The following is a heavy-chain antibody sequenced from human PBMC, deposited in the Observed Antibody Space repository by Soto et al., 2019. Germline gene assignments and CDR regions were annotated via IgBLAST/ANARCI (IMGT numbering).Heavy chain of an antibody. CDR2: IYATGTT. CDR3: VRDGTKTLRDWFDP. J-gene: IGHJ5*02. D-gene: IGHD1-1*01. V-gene: IGHV4-4*07. CDR1: GASISGFY. Sequence: SETLSLTCTVSGASISGFYWSWIRKSAGKGLEWIGRIYATGTTDYNPSLKSRVMMSVDTSKKQFSLKLRFVTAADTAVYYCVRDGTKTLRDWFDPWGQGISVTVSS.